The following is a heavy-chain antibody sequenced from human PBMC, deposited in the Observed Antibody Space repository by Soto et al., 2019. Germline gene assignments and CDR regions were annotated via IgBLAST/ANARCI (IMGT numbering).Heavy chain of an antibody. Sequence: QVQLVESGGGVVQPGRSLRLSCGASGFTFTSFALHWVRQAPGKGLEWVAIISYDGSNKYYADSVKGRFTISRDNSKNTLYLQMNSLRAEDTAVYYCAKDVVVGATTGLGDYYYYYGMDVWGQGTTVTVSS. CDR1: GFTFTSFA. D-gene: IGHD1-26*01. V-gene: IGHV3-30*04. CDR3: AKDVVVGATTGLGDYYYYYGMDV. J-gene: IGHJ6*02. CDR2: ISYDGSNK.